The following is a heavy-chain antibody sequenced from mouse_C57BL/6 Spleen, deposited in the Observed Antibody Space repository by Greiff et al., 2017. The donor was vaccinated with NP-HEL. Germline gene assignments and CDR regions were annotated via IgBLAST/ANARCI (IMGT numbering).Heavy chain of an antibody. Sequence: QVQLQQSGAELVRPGTSVKVSCKASGYAFTNYLIEWVKQRPGQGLEWIGVINPGSGGTNYNEKFKGKATLTADKSSSTAYMQLSSLTSEDSAVYVCARDRDYYGSRDWYFDVWGTGTTVTVSS. D-gene: IGHD1-1*01. CDR3: ARDRDYYGSRDWYFDV. CDR2: INPGSGGT. J-gene: IGHJ1*03. CDR1: GYAFTNYL. V-gene: IGHV1-54*01.